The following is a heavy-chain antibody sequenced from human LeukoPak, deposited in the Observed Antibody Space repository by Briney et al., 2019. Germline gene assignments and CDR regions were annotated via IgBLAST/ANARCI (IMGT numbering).Heavy chain of an antibody. CDR2: IIPILGIA. CDR1: GGTFSSYA. CDR3: ARQKYSSGHYYFDY. D-gene: IGHD6-19*01. V-gene: IGHV1-69*04. J-gene: IGHJ4*02. Sequence: ASVKVSCKASGGTFSSYAVSWVRQAPGQGLEWMGRIIPILGIANYAQKFQGRVTITADKSTSTAYMELSSLRSEDTAVYYCARQKYSSGHYYFDYWGQGTLVTVSS.